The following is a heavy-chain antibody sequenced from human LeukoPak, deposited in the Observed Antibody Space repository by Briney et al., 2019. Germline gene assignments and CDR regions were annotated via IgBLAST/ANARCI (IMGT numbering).Heavy chain of an antibody. V-gene: IGHV3-74*01. Sequence: GGSLRLSCAASGFPFANTWMHWVRQAPGRGLVWVSLINNDGSTTHYADSAKGRFTISRDNAKNTVYLQMNSLRAEDTAVYYCAIGGTYGSGSWGQGTLVTVSS. CDR3: AIGGTYGSGS. D-gene: IGHD3-10*01. CDR2: INNDGSTT. CDR1: GFPFANTW. J-gene: IGHJ4*02.